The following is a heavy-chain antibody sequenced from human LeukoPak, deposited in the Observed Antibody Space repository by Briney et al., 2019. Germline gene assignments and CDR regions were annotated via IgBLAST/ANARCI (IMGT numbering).Heavy chain of an antibody. J-gene: IGHJ4*02. CDR2: IYYSGST. D-gene: IGHD3-3*01. CDR3: AKDLASRSYDFWSGYFRVYYFDY. CDR1: GGSISSYY. V-gene: IGHV4-59*01. Sequence: SETLSLTCTVSGGSISSYYWSWIRQPPGKGLEWIGYIYYSGSTNYNPSLKSRVTISVDTSKNQFSLKLSSVTAADTAVYYCAKDLASRSYDFWSGYFRVYYFDYWGQGTLVTVSS.